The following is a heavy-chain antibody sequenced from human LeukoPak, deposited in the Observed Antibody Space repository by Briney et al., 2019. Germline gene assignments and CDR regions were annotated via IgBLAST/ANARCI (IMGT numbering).Heavy chain of an antibody. D-gene: IGHD4-23*01. CDR3: ARGAVSPNPYYFDY. CDR1: GGSFSGYY. V-gene: IGHV4-34*01. CDR2: INHSGST. J-gene: IGHJ4*02. Sequence: SETLSLTCAVYGGSFSGYYWSWIRQPPGKGLEWIGEINHSGSTNYNPSLKSRVTISVDTSKNQFSLKLSSVTAADTAVYYCARGAVSPNPYYFDYWGQGTLVTVSS.